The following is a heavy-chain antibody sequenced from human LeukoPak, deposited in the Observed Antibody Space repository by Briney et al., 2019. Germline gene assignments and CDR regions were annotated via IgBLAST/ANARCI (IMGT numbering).Heavy chain of an antibody. CDR2: IRYDGNNK. V-gene: IGHV3-30*02. D-gene: IGHD5/OR15-5a*01. CDR3: AKELGSTWFDP. J-gene: IGHJ5*02. CDR1: GFTFSSYE. Sequence: PGGSLRLSCAASGFTFSSYEMNWVRQAPGKGLEWVAFIRYDGNNKYHADSVKGRFTISRDNSKNMLYLQMNSLRAEDTAVYYCAKELGSTWFDPWGQGTLVTVSS.